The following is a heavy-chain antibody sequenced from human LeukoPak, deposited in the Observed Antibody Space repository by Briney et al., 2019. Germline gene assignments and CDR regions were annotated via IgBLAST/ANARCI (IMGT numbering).Heavy chain of an antibody. J-gene: IGHJ4*02. CDR1: GGSISTYY. CDR3: ARAFSSGWYPYSIGGLWFDY. D-gene: IGHD6-19*01. Sequence: SEALSLTCTVSGGSISTYYWSWIRQPPGKGLEWTGYIYYTGSTNYNPSLKSRVTISVDTSKNQFSLKLSSVTAADTAVYYCARAFSSGWYPYSIGGLWFDYWGQGTLVTVSS. V-gene: IGHV4-59*01. CDR2: IYYTGST.